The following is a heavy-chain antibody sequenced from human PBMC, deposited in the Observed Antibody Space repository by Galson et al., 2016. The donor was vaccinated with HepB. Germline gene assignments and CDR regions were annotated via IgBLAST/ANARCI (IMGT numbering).Heavy chain of an antibody. CDR3: ATPRGYSYGYWDDTTTDY. CDR2: LLGGGDTT. V-gene: IGHV3-23*01. Sequence: SLRLSCAASGFIFSNYAMSWVRQAPGKGLEWVSGLLGGGDTTYYAESVKGRFTISGDNSKNTLYLQMNNLRAEDTAVYYCATPRGYSYGYWDDTTTDYWGQGTLVTVSS. J-gene: IGHJ4*02. CDR1: GFIFSNYA. D-gene: IGHD5-18*01.